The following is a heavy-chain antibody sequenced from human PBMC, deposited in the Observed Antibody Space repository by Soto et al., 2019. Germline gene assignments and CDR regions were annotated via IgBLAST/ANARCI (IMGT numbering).Heavy chain of an antibody. Sequence: QVQLQESGPGLVKPSQTLSLACSVSGASINSGGYFWSWIRQLPGKVLEWIGYIRYSGSTYYNPSLKSRVVMSMDTSKNDFSLKLSSVTAADTAVFYCARGFVETAMAFDYWGQGALVTVSS. J-gene: IGHJ4*02. CDR3: ARGFVETAMAFDY. CDR2: IRYSGST. V-gene: IGHV4-31*03. D-gene: IGHD5-18*01. CDR1: GASINSGGYF.